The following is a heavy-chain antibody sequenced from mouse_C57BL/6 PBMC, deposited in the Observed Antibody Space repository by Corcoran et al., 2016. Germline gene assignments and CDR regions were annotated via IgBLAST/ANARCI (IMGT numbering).Heavy chain of an antibody. CDR1: AYSIPRGYY. J-gene: IGHJ2*01. V-gene: IGHV3-6*01. Sequence: DVQLQESGPGLVKPSQSLSLTCSVTAYSIPRGYYWNWIRQFPGNKLEWMGYISYDGSNNYNPSLKNRISITRDTSKNQFFLKLNYVTTEDTATYYCATLLLSFDYWGQGTTLTVSS. D-gene: IGHD1-1*02. CDR3: ATLLLSFDY. CDR2: ISYDGSN.